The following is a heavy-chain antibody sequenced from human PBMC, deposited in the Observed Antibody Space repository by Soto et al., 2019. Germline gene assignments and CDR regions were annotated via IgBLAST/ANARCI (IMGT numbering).Heavy chain of an antibody. J-gene: IGHJ6*03. V-gene: IGHV1-3*01. D-gene: IGHD2-2*01. Sequence: QVQLVQPGAEVEKPGASVKVSCKASGYTFTNYAVHWVRQAPGQRLEWMGWINAGNGNTRFSQNLQGRVTITRDTSARTVYRELTSLRYEDTAVYYCARGHLAVVPVASWFYYMDVWGKGTTVTVSS. CDR1: GYTFTNYA. CDR3: ARGHLAVVPVASWFYYMDV. CDR2: INAGNGNT.